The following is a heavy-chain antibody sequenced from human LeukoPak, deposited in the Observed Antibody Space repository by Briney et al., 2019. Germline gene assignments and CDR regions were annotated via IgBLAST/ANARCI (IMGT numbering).Heavy chain of an antibody. CDR3: ARGGGYSSSWYFPYYYYYMDV. CDR2: INPNSGGT. D-gene: IGHD6-13*01. Sequence: ASVKVSCKASGYTFTGYYMHWVRQAPGQGLEGMGWINPNSGGTNYAQKFQGRVTMTRDTSISTAYMELSRLRSDDTAVYYCARGGGYSSSWYFPYYYYYMDVWGKGTTVTISS. J-gene: IGHJ6*03. V-gene: IGHV1-2*02. CDR1: GYTFTGYY.